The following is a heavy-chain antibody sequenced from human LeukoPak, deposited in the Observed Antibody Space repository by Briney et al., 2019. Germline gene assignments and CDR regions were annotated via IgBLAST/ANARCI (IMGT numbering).Heavy chain of an antibody. Sequence: PGRSLRLSCAASGFTFSSYGMHWVRQAPGKGLEWVAVISYDGSNKYYADSVKGRFTISRDNSKNTLYLQMNSLRAEDTAVYYCAKDQVPLAAAGPGAFDYWGQGTLVTVSS. CDR2: ISYDGSNK. CDR1: GFTFSSYG. D-gene: IGHD6-13*01. J-gene: IGHJ4*02. V-gene: IGHV3-30*18. CDR3: AKDQVPLAAAGPGAFDY.